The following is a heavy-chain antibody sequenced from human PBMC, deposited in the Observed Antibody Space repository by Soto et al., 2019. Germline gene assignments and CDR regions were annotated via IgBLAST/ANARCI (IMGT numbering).Heavy chain of an antibody. CDR3: ARGTPLLKTNYFDY. CDR2: IIPIFGTA. Sequence: GASVKVSCKASGGTFSSYAISWVRQAPGQGLEWMGGIIPIFGTANYAQKFQGRVTITADESTSTAYMELSSLRSEDTAVYYCARGTPLLKTNYFDYWGQGTLVTVSS. D-gene: IGHD2-8*01. V-gene: IGHV1-69*13. CDR1: GGTFSSYA. J-gene: IGHJ4*02.